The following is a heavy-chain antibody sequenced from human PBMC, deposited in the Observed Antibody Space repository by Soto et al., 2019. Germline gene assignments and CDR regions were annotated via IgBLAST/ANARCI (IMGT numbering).Heavy chain of an antibody. CDR2: INYRRPA. CDR1: GGSISNSTSF. J-gene: IGHJ5*02. V-gene: IGHV4-39*02. D-gene: IGHD2-15*01. Sequence: PSETLSLTCRVSGGSISNSTSFWGWLRQSPGKGLEGIATINYRRPAEYNPSLKSRVTISVDRSRNVLSLQMNYVTAPDTAVYYCANYCISHLWFDTWGQGTLVTVSS. CDR3: ANYCISHLWFDT.